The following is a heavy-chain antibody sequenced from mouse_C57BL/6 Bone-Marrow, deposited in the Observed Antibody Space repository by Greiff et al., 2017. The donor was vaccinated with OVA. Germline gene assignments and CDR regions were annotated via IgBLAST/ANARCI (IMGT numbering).Heavy chain of an antibody. J-gene: IGHJ2*01. Sequence: QVQLKQPGAELVRPGSSVKLSCKASGYTFTSYWMHWVKQRPIQGLEWIGNIDPSDSETHYNQKFKDKATLTVDKSSSTAYMQLSSLTSEDSAVYYCARGVGYYCDYWGQGTTLTVSS. CDR3: ARGVGYYCDY. CDR2: IDPSDSET. D-gene: IGHD1-1*02. V-gene: IGHV1-52*01. CDR1: GYTFTSYW.